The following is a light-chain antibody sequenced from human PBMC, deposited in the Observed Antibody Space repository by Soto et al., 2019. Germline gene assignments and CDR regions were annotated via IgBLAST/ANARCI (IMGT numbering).Light chain of an antibody. V-gene: IGKV1-9*01. J-gene: IGKJ3*01. CDR3: QQFHVYPFT. Sequence: DIQLTQSPSFLSASVGDRVTTTCRASQGVSSDLAWYQQKPGKAPKLLINAASTLQSGVSSRFGGSGSGTDFTLTISSLQPEDIATYYCQQFHVYPFTFGPGTKVDVE. CDR1: QGVSSD. CDR2: AAS.